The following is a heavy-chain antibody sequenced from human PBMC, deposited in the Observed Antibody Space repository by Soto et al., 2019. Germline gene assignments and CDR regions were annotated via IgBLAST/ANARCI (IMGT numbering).Heavy chain of an antibody. CDR3: ARDSSRVIGYLYYYGMEV. CDR1: GFTFSSYA. V-gene: IGHV3-30-3*01. CDR2: ISYDGSNK. J-gene: IGHJ6*02. D-gene: IGHD2-2*01. Sequence: QVQLVESGGGVVQPGRSLRLSSAASGFTFSSYAMHWVRQAPGKGLEWVAVISYDGSNKYYADSVKGRFTIYRDNSKNTLYLKMTRLRAQDTAVYYCARDSSRVIGYLYYYGMEVWGQGSTVTVYS.